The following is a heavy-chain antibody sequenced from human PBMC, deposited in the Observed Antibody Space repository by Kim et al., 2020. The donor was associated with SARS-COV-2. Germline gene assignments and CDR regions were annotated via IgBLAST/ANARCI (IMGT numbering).Heavy chain of an antibody. V-gene: IGHV7-4-1*02. CDR3: ARVHNYGDYGDY. J-gene: IGHJ4*02. D-gene: IGHD4-17*01. Sequence: TYAPGFKGRFVVSLETSVSPAYLQISSLKAEDTAVYYCARVHNYGDYGDYWGQGTLVTVSS.